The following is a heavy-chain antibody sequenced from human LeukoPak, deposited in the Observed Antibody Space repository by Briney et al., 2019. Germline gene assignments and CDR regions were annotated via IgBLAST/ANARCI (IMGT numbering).Heavy chain of an antibody. J-gene: IGHJ3*01. CDR2: IYTGGST. CDR3: ARDRHRYRGINGDGDAFDV. V-gene: IGHV4-4*09. D-gene: IGHD5-12*01. CDR1: GCSISSYY. Sequence: SETLSLTCTFSGCSISSYYWSGLRQPPGKGLDWIGYIYTGGSTNYTPSLKSRVTISVDASKNQFSLKLSCVTAADTAVYFCARDRHRYRGINGDGDAFDVWGQGTMVTVSS.